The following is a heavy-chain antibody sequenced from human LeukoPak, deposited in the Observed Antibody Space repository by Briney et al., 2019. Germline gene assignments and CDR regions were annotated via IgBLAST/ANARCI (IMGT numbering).Heavy chain of an antibody. Sequence: GGSLRLSCAASGITFRSFAMHWVRQAPGKGLEWVAVISNDGGNKYYADSVTGRSAVSRDNSKNTLYLQMNSLRPEDTAVYYCARDVQYYFDYWGQGTLVTVSS. CDR3: ARDVQYYFDY. CDR1: GITFRSFA. V-gene: IGHV3-30*09. CDR2: ISNDGGNK. J-gene: IGHJ4*02.